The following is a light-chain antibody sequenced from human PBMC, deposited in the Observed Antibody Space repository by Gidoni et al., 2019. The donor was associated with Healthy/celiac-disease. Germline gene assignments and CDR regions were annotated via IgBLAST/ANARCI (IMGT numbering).Light chain of an antibody. V-gene: IGKV3-20*01. J-gene: IGKJ4*01. CDR3: QQYGSSPLT. CDR1: QSVSNSY. CDR2: GAS. Sequence: EIVLTQSPGTLSLSPGERATLSCRASQSVSNSYLAWYQQKPGQAPRLVIYGASSRATGIPDRFSGSGSGTDFTLTISRLEPEDFAVYYCQQYGSSPLTFGGGTKVEI.